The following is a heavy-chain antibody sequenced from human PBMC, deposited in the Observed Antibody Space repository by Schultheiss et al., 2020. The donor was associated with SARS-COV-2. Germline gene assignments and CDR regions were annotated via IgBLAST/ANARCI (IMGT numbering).Heavy chain of an antibody. Sequence: SETLSLTCTVSGGSISSYYWSWIRQPPGKGLEWIGSIYYSGSTYYNPSLKSRVTMSVDTSKNQFSLKLSSVTAADTAVYYCARLNIAAAGKGFDYWGQGTLVTVSS. D-gene: IGHD6-13*01. J-gene: IGHJ4*02. CDR3: ARLNIAAAGKGFDY. V-gene: IGHV4-59*04. CDR2: IYYSGST. CDR1: GGSISSYY.